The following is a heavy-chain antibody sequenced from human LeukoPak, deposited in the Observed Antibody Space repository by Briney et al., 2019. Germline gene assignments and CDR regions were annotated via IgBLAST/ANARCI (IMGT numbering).Heavy chain of an antibody. CDR3: ARRLVRGHFDY. J-gene: IGHJ4*02. D-gene: IGHD6-19*01. CDR2: ISGSSRST. Sequence: GGSLRLSCAASGFTFSSYAMSWVRQAPGKGLELLSYISGSSRSTNYADSVRGRLTISRDNANNSLYLQMNSLRAEDTAVYYCARRLVRGHFDYWGQGTLVTVSS. CDR1: GFTFSSYA. V-gene: IGHV3-48*04.